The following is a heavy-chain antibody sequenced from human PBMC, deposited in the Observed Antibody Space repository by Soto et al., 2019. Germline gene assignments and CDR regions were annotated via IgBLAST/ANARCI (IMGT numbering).Heavy chain of an antibody. Sequence: GTLSLTCAVSGASISGSYYYWAWLRESPGKGPEWIGSVFYTGFTSYNPSLESRVSVSVDTSKSQFSLKLSAVTAADTAVYYCATSQKGYNWNYFDHWGQGALVTVSS. V-gene: IGHV4-39*01. CDR3: ATSQKGYNWNYFDH. CDR2: VFYTGFT. J-gene: IGHJ4*02. D-gene: IGHD1-20*01. CDR1: GASISGSYYY.